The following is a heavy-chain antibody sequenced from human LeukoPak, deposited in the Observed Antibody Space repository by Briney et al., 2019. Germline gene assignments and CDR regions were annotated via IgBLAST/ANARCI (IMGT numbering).Heavy chain of an antibody. Sequence: ASVKVSCKASGYTFTSYGISWVRQAPGQGLEWMGRISAYNGNTNYGQKLQGRVTMATDTSTSTAYMELRSLRSDDTAVYYCARAQYYDILTGPSHYFDYWGQGTLVTVSS. J-gene: IGHJ4*02. CDR3: ARAQYYDILTGPSHYFDY. V-gene: IGHV1-18*01. CDR1: GYTFTSYG. CDR2: ISAYNGNT. D-gene: IGHD3-9*01.